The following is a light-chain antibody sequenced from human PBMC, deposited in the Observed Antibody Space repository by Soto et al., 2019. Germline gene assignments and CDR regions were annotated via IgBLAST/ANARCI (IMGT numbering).Light chain of an antibody. CDR3: QQYKSFWT. J-gene: IGKJ1*01. Sequence: DIHMTQSPSILSASVGYRFTITCRSSRTITNWLAWYQQKPGKAPGPFIYDASSLESWVPSRLSGSGSGTEFTLTISSPQSEDSATYYCQQYKSFWTFGQGTKVDIK. CDR1: RTITNW. CDR2: DAS. V-gene: IGKV1-5*01.